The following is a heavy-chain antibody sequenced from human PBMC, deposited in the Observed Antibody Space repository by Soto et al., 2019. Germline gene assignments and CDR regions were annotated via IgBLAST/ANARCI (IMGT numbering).Heavy chain of an antibody. D-gene: IGHD4-17*01. CDR3: AKSEITVTTGYYGMDV. V-gene: IGHV3-30*18. CDR1: GFTFSSYG. J-gene: IGHJ6*02. Sequence: QVQMVESGGGVVQPGRSLRLSCAASGFTFSSYGMHWVRQASGKGLEWVAVISYDGSNKYYADSVKGRFTISRDNSKNTLYLHMNSLRAEDTAVYYCAKSEITVTTGYYGMDVWGQGTTVTVSS. CDR2: ISYDGSNK.